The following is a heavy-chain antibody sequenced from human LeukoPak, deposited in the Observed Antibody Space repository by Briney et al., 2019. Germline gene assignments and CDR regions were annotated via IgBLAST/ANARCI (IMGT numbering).Heavy chain of an antibody. CDR3: ARVLLDTNGDQYWYYDL. Sequence: PGGSLRLSCAASGFTVSSNYMNWVRQAPGRGPEWVSVIYKAGNTFYADSVKGRFTTSRDNSKNTLYLQMNSLRDEDTAVYYCARVLLDTNGDQYWYYDLWGRGTLVTVSS. V-gene: IGHV3-53*01. CDR1: GFTVSSNY. J-gene: IGHJ2*01. CDR2: IYKAGNT. D-gene: IGHD2-8*01.